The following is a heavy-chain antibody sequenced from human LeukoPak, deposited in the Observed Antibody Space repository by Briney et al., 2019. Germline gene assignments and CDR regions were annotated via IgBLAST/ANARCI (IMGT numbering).Heavy chain of an antibody. D-gene: IGHD4-17*01. Sequence: GGSLRLSCAASGITFSTYAMTWVRQAPGKGLEWVSSIRGSGGGTDYADSVKGRFTISRDNSRDTLFLQMNSLRAEDTALYYCTRDPNGDCVGAFDMWGPGTMVTVSS. CDR3: TRDPNGDCVGAFDM. V-gene: IGHV3-23*01. CDR1: GITFSTYA. CDR2: IRGSGGGT. J-gene: IGHJ3*02.